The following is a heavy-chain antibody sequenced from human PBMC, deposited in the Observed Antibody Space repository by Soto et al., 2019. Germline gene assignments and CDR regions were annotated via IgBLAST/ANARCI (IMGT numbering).Heavy chain of an antibody. CDR1: GGSISSGGYY. J-gene: IGHJ4*02. CDR2: IYYSGST. D-gene: IGHD2-8*01. Sequence: SETVSLTCTVSGGSISSGGYYWSWIRQHPGKGLEWIGYIYYSGSTYYNPSLKSRVTISVDTSKNQFSLKLSSVTAADTAVYYCARGFLVYGTFDYWGQGTLVTVSS. V-gene: IGHV4-31*03. CDR3: ARGFLVYGTFDY.